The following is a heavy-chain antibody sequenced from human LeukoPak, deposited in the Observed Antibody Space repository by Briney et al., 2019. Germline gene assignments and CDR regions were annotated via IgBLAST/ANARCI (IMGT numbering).Heavy chain of an antibody. V-gene: IGHV1-24*01. Sequence: ASVKVSCKVSGYTLTELSMHWVRQAPGKGLEWMGGFDPEDGETIYAQKFQGRVTMTEGTSTDTAYMELSSLRSEDTAVYYCATVGHCSSTSCYTHDYWGQGTLVTVSS. CDR3: ATVGHCSSTSCYTHDY. CDR2: FDPEDGET. CDR1: GYTLTELS. J-gene: IGHJ4*02. D-gene: IGHD2-2*02.